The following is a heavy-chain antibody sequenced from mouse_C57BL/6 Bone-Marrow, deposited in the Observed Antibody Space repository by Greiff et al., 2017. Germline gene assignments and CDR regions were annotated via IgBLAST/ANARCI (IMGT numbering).Heavy chain of an antibody. CDR3: ARSEGNYDFDY. Sequence: QVHVKQSGAELVKPGASVKISCKASGYAFSSYWMNWVKQRPGKGLEWIGQIYPGDGDTNYNGKFKGKATLTAEKSSSTAYMQLSSLTSEDSAVYFCARSEGNYDFDYWGQGTTLTVSS. D-gene: IGHD2-1*01. CDR2: IYPGDGDT. J-gene: IGHJ2*01. CDR1: GYAFSSYW. V-gene: IGHV1-80*01.